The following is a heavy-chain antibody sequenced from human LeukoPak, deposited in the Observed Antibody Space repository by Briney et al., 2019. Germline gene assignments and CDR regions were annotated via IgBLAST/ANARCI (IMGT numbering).Heavy chain of an antibody. CDR3: AFRSTYYSDSGECN. D-gene: IGHD3-3*01. CDR2: IYYSGTT. CDR1: GGSISGTSYY. V-gene: IGHV4-39*07. Sequence: KPSETLSLTCAVSGGSISGTSYYLGWIRQPPGKGLEWIGGIYYSGTTYYNPSLKSRVTMSVDTSKNQFSLKLTSVTAADTAVYYCAFRSTYYSDSGECNWGQGILVTVSS. J-gene: IGHJ4*02.